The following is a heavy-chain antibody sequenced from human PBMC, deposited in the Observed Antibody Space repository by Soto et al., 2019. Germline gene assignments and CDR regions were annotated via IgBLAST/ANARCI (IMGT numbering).Heavy chain of an antibody. CDR2: IYYSGST. D-gene: IGHD2-2*01. V-gene: IGHV4-30-4*01. Sequence: PSETLSLTCTVSGGSISSGDYYWSWIRQPPGKGLEWIGYIYYSGSTYYNPSLRSRVTISVDTSKNQLSLKLSSVTAADTAVYYCAREGIVVVPADIVQSWNWLDPWGQGTLVTIYS. CDR3: AREGIVVVPADIVQSWNWLDP. J-gene: IGHJ5*02. CDR1: GGSISSGDYY.